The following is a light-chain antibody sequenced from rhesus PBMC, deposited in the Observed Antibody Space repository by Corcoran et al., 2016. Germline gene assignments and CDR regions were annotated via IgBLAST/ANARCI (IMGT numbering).Light chain of an antibody. CDR3: QHYYITPYS. CDR1: KGITND. J-gene: IGKJ2*01. V-gene: IGKV1-25*01. CDR2: RAS. Sequence: DIQMTQSPSSLSASVGDRVTITCRASKGITNDLAWYQQKPGKTPKLLIYRASSLQSGIPSRFSGSASGTDFTLTISSMQPEDFSTYYCQHYYITPYSFVQGTKVEIK.